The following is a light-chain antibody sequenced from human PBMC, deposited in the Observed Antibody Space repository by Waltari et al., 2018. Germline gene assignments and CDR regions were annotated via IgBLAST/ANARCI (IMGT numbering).Light chain of an antibody. V-gene: IGLV3-10*01. CDR2: EDS. Sequence: SYELTQPPSASVSPGQTARITCSGTALPKKYAYWYQQKSGQAPVLVIYEDSQRPSGIPERFSGSSSGTMATLTISGAQVEDEADYYCYSTDSSGNLYVFGTGTKVSVL. CDR1: ALPKKY. J-gene: IGLJ1*01. CDR3: YSTDSSGNLYV.